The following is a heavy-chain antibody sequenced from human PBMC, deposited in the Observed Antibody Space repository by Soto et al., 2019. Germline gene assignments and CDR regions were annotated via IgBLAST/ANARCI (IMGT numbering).Heavy chain of an antibody. CDR3: TRPEYYDSSGPSDY. CDR2: IRSKANSYAT. V-gene: IGHV3-73*01. Sequence: GGSLRLSCAASGFTFSGSAMHWVRQASGKGLEWVGRIRSKANSYATAYAASVKGRFTISRDDSKNTAYLQMNSLKTEDTAVYYCTRPEYYDSSGPSDYRGQGTLVTLFS. J-gene: IGHJ4*02. D-gene: IGHD3-22*01. CDR1: GFTFSGSA.